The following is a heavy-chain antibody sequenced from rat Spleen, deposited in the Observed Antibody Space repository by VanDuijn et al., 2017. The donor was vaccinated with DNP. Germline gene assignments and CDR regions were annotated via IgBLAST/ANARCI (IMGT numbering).Heavy chain of an antibody. CDR1: GFTFSDYN. CDR3: TTAVTGYYAMDA. Sequence: EVQLVESGGGLVQPGRSLKLSCAASGFTFSDYNMAWVRQAPKKGLEWVASISYDGGSTYYRDSVKGRFTISRDNAKSTLYLQMDSLRSEDTATYYCTTAVTGYYAMDAWGQGTSVTVSS. CDR2: ISYDGGST. D-gene: IGHD1-4*01. V-gene: IGHV5-20*01. J-gene: IGHJ4*01.